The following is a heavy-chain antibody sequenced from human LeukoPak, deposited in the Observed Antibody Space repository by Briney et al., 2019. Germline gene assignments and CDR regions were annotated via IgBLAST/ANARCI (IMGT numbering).Heavy chain of an antibody. CDR1: GFTFSSYA. J-gene: IGHJ5*02. V-gene: IGHV3-30*04. CDR2: ISYDGSNK. Sequence: GGSLRLSCAASGFTFSSYAMHWVRQAPGKGLEWVGVISYDGSNKYYADSVKGRFTISRDNSKNTLYLQMNSLRAEDTAVYYCARASWWELTRFDPWGQGTLVTVSS. D-gene: IGHD1-26*01. CDR3: ARASWWELTRFDP.